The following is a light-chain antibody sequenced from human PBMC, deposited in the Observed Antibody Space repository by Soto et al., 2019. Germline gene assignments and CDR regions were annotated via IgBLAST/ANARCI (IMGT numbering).Light chain of an antibody. Sequence: TVSLSKGERVSLWCTLSQSVITRLAWYQHKSGQTPRLLMSGAASRASGVPVRFSGSGSGTDFTITISRLEPEDFAVYFCQQYGNLPQNTFAQGRRLEIK. CDR3: QQYGNLPQNT. V-gene: IGKV3-20*01. CDR1: QSVITR. J-gene: IGKJ5*01. CDR2: GAA.